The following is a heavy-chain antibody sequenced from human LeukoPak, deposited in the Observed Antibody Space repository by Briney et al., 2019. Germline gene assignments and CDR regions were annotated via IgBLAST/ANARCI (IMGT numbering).Heavy chain of an antibody. J-gene: IGHJ4*02. D-gene: IGHD3-10*01. V-gene: IGHV3-23*01. CDR3: ATAAYYCATSAFRILIDY. CDR1: GFTFSNFS. CDR2: ISGNRNQT. Sequence: GGSLRLSCSASGFTFSNFSMNWVRHLPGKGLDWVSTISGNRNQTYYGDSVKGRFSVSRDNSKNILYLQMDSLRADDSALYYDATAAYYCATSAFRILIDYLGQGTLVTVSS.